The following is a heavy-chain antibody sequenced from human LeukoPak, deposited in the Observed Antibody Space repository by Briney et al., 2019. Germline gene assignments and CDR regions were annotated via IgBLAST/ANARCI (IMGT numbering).Heavy chain of an antibody. CDR1: GFSFSDYG. D-gene: IGHD3-10*01. J-gene: IGHJ4*01. CDR2: IWSDGSKT. CDR3: VRASGSFYY. Sequence: PRGSLRLSCVVAGFSFSDYGIHWVSQAASKGLEWVAVIWSDGSKTYYGDSVKDRFSIYTDHSKKTSYMQMNSLLIADTAVNYCVRASGSFYYTGHRDPVTASS. V-gene: IGHV3-33*01.